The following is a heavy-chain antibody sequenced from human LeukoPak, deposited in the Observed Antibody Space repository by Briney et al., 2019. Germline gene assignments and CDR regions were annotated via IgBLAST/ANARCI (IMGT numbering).Heavy chain of an antibody. Sequence: PSETLSLTCTVSGYSISSGYYWGWIRQPPGKGLEWIGSIYYSGSTYYNPSLKSRVTISVDTSKNQFSLKLSSVTAADTAVYYCARDASLVTLFDYWGQGTLVTVSS. J-gene: IGHJ4*02. D-gene: IGHD2-21*02. V-gene: IGHV4-38-2*02. CDR2: IYYSGST. CDR3: ARDASLVTLFDY. CDR1: GYSISSGYY.